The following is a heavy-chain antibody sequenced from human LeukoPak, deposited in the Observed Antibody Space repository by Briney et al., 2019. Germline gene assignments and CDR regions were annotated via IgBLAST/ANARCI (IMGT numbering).Heavy chain of an antibody. Sequence: GASVKVSCKASGYTFTSYYMHWVRQAPGQGLEWMGIINPSGGRTSYAQKFQGRVTMTRDMSTSTVYMELSSLRSEDTAVYYCARAWSNGMTDYDFWSGYYTLQNWFDPWGQGTLVTVSS. CDR1: GYTFTSYY. CDR3: ARAWSNGMTDYDFWSGYYTLQNWFDP. J-gene: IGHJ5*02. D-gene: IGHD3-3*01. V-gene: IGHV1-46*01. CDR2: INPSGGRT.